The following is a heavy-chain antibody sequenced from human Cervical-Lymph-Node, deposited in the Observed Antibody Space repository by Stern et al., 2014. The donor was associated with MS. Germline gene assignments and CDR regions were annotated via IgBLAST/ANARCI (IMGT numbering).Heavy chain of an antibody. J-gene: IGHJ4*02. CDR3: ASSKQVWTHFDS. CDR2: IYYSGST. Sequence: VQLVQSGPGLVKPSETLSLTCTVSGGSISTYYWSWIRQSPGKGLEWIGYIYYSGSTNYNPSLKSRLTMSVDTSRNQFSLKLRSVTAADTAVYSCASSKQVWTHFDSWSQGTLVTVSS. V-gene: IGHV4-59*01. CDR1: GGSISTYY. D-gene: IGHD1-1*01.